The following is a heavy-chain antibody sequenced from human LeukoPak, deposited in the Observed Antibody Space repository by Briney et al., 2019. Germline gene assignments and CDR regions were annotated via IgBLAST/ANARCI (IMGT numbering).Heavy chain of an antibody. D-gene: IGHD3-10*01. CDR2: ISSSSSTI. Sequence: GGSLRLSCEVSGFTLGSYSMNWVRQAPGKGLEWVSYISSSSSTIYYADSVKGRFTISRDNAKNSLYLQMNSLRAEDTAVYYCARDRGVDAFDIWGQGTMVTVSS. V-gene: IGHV3-48*04. CDR1: GFTLGSYS. CDR3: ARDRGVDAFDI. J-gene: IGHJ3*02.